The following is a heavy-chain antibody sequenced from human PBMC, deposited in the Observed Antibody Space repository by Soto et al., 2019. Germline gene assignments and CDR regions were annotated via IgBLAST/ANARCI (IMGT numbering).Heavy chain of an antibody. V-gene: IGHV3-23*01. D-gene: IGHD3-22*01. CDR1: GFTFSSYA. CDR2: ISGSGGST. CDR3: AKGHYYDSSGYYGAFDI. J-gene: IGHJ3*02. Sequence: GGSLRLSCAASGFTFSSYAMSWVRQAPGKGLEWVSAISGSGGSTYYADSVKGRFTISRDNSKNTLYLQMNSLRAEDTAVYYSAKGHYYDSSGYYGAFDIWGQGTMVTVS.